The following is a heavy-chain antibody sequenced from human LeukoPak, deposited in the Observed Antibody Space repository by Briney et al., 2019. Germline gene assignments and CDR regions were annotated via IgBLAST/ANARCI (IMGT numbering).Heavy chain of an antibody. V-gene: IGHV3-33*01. J-gene: IGHJ4*02. CDR3: ARDLGVAPDFYFDY. Sequence: GGSLRLSCAASGFTFSSFGFHWVRQAPGKGLEWVAVIWYDGSNKYFADSVKGRFTISRDDSKNTLYLQMNSLRGEDTAVYYCARDLGVAPDFYFDYWGQGTLVTVSS. CDR2: IWYDGSNK. CDR1: GFTFSSFG. D-gene: IGHD3-3*01.